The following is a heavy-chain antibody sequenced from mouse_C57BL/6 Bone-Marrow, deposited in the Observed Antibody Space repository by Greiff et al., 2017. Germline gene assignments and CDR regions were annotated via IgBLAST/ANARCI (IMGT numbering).Heavy chain of an antibody. V-gene: IGHV14-4*01. CDR1: GFHIKDDY. J-gene: IGHJ3*01. Sequence: VQLQQSGAELVRPGASVKLSCTASGFHIKDDYMHWVKQRPEQGLEWIGWIDPENGDTEYASQFQGKATITADTSSNTAYLQLSSLTSEDTADYYGTNSGPAWFAYWRQATLVTVST. D-gene: IGHD3-2*02. CDR2: IDPENGDT. CDR3: TNSGPAWFAY.